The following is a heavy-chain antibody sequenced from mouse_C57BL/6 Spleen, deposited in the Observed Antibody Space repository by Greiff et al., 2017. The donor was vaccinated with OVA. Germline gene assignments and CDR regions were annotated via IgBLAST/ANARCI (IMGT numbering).Heavy chain of an antibody. CDR1: GFTFSSYG. J-gene: IGHJ4*01. CDR3: ARPKFITTVAYAMDY. CDR2: ISSGGSYT. Sequence: EVKLQESGGDLVKPGGSLKLSCAASGFTFSSYGMSWVRQTPDKRLEWVATISSGGSYTYYPDSVKGRFTISRDNAKNTLYLQMSSLKSEDTAMYYCARPKFITTVAYAMDYWGQGTSVTVSS. V-gene: IGHV5-6*01. D-gene: IGHD1-1*01.